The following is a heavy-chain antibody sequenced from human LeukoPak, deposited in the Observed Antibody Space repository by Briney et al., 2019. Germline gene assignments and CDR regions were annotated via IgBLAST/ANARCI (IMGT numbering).Heavy chain of an antibody. CDR2: INPNSGGT. V-gene: IGHV1-2*02. Sequence: GASVKVSCKPSGYTFTAYYMHWVGQAPGQGLEWMGWINPNSGGTNYAQKFQGRVTMTRDTSISTAYMELSRLRSDDTAVYYCARSEGSGYVSGWFDPWGQGTLVTVSS. J-gene: IGHJ5*02. CDR1: GYTFTAYY. CDR3: ARSEGSGYVSGWFDP. D-gene: IGHD3-22*01.